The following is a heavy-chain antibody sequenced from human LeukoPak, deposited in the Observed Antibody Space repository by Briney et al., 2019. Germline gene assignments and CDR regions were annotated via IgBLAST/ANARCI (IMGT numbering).Heavy chain of an antibody. V-gene: IGHV3-23*01. CDR1: GFTFSSYA. Sequence: QTGGSLRLSCAASGFTFSSYAMSWVRQAPGKGLEWVSAISGSGGSTYYADSVKGRFTISRDNSKNTLYLQMDSLRAEDTAVYYCVKDPYYYDSSGYYLSHLDVWGKGTTVTVSS. CDR2: ISGSGGST. J-gene: IGHJ6*04. CDR3: VKDPYYYDSSGYYLSHLDV. D-gene: IGHD3-22*01.